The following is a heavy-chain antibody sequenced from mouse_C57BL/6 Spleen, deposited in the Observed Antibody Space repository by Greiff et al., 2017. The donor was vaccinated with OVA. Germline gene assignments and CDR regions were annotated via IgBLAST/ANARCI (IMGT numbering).Heavy chain of an antibody. Sequence: VQLQQSGAELVKPGASVKLSCKASGYTFTEYTIHWVKQRSGQGLEWIGWFYPGSGSIKYNEKFKDKATLTADNSSSKVYMELSRLTSEDSAVYFCARHEESLKDGYYVSPFDYWGQGTTLTVSS. V-gene: IGHV1-62-2*01. CDR2: FYPGSGSI. D-gene: IGHD2-3*01. J-gene: IGHJ2*01. CDR1: GYTFTEYT. CDR3: ARHEESLKDGYYVSPFDY.